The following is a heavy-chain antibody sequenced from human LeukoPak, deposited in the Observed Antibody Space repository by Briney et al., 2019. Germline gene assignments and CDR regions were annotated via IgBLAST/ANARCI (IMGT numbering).Heavy chain of an antibody. J-gene: IGHJ3*02. D-gene: IGHD4-17*01. CDR3: TRPQHGDLYAFDI. CDR1: GFTFSSFW. V-gene: IGHV3-74*01. Sequence: GGSLRLSCAASGFTFSSFWMHWVRQAPGKGLVWVSRINSDGSSTTYADSAKGRFTISRDNAKNTVYLQMNSLRAEDTAVYYCTRPQHGDLYAFDIWGQGTMVTVSS. CDR2: INSDGSST.